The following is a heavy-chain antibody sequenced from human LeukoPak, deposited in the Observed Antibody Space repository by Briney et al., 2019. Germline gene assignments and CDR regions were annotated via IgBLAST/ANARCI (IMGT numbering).Heavy chain of an antibody. CDR3: ARSYGSGSYHFDY. J-gene: IGHJ4*02. CDR2: IYYSGST. CDR1: GGSISSSSYY. V-gene: IGHV4-61*01. D-gene: IGHD3-10*01. Sequence: KASETLSLTCTVSGGSISSSSYYWSWIRQPPGKGLEWIGYIYYSGSTNYNPSLKSRVTISVDTSKNQFSLKLSSVTAADTAVYYCARSYGSGSYHFDYWGQGTLVTVSS.